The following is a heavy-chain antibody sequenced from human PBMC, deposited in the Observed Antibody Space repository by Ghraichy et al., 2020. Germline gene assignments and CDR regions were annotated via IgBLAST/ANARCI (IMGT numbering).Heavy chain of an antibody. Sequence: GESLNISCAASGFTFSSYAMSWVRQAPGKGLEWVSSISGSGGSTKYADSVRGRFTISRDSSKNTLYLQMNSLSAEDTAVYYCAKGSYGDNYYYYAMDVWGQGTTVTVSS. D-gene: IGHD4-17*01. J-gene: IGHJ6*02. V-gene: IGHV3-23*01. CDR2: ISGSGGST. CDR1: GFTFSSYA. CDR3: AKGSYGDNYYYYAMDV.